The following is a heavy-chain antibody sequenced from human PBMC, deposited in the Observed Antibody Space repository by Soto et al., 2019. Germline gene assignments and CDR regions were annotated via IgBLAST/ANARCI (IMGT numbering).Heavy chain of an antibody. V-gene: IGHV4-34*01. Sequence: QVQLQQWGAGLLKPSETLSLTCAVYGGSFSGYYWIWIRQPPGKGLEWIGEINHSGSTNYNPSLKSRVTISVDTSKNQFSLKLSSVTAADTAVYYCARASGPDYIWGSYRPTSFDYWGQGTLVTVSS. D-gene: IGHD3-16*02. CDR2: INHSGST. J-gene: IGHJ4*02. CDR1: GGSFSGYY. CDR3: ARASGPDYIWGSYRPTSFDY.